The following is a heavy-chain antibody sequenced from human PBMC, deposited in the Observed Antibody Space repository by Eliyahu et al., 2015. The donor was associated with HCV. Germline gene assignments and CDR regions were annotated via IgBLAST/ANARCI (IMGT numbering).Heavy chain of an antibody. CDR1: GXPFTSYY. CDR3: ARCSGSSFYFDY. Sequence: QVQLVQSGAXVKKPGASVKVSCKXSGXPFTSYYMXWVRQAPGQGLEXXGISNPSGGSTSYXQKFQGRVTMTRDTSTSTVYMELSSLRSEDTAVYYCARCSGSSFYFDYWGQGTLVTVSS. D-gene: IGHD3-10*01. CDR2: SNPSGGST. J-gene: IGHJ4*02. V-gene: IGHV1-46*01.